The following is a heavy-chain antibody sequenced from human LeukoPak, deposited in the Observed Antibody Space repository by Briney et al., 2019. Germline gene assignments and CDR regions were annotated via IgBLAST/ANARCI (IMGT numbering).Heavy chain of an antibody. CDR1: GGSISSCY. CDR3: ARAGLFGTIVVPYFDY. D-gene: IGHD3-22*01. V-gene: IGHV4-59*01. J-gene: IGHJ4*02. CDR2: IYYSGST. Sequence: PSETLSLTCTVSGGSISSCYWSWIRQPPGKGLGWIGYIYYSGSTNYNPSLKSRVTISVDTSKNQFSLKLSSVTAADTAVYYCARAGLFGTIVVPYFDYWGQGTLVTVSS.